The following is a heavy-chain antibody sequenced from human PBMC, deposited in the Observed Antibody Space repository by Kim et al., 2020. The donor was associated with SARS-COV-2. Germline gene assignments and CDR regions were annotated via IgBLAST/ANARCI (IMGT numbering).Heavy chain of an antibody. J-gene: IGHJ6*02. Sequence: GGSLRLSCAASGFTFSSYSMNWVRQAPGKGLEWVSSISSSSSYIYYADSVKGRFTISRDNAKNSLYLQMNSLRAEDTAVYYCARDKGNRYDFWSGHTDGYYYYGMDVWGQGTTVTVAS. V-gene: IGHV3-21*01. D-gene: IGHD3-3*01. CDR1: GFTFSSYS. CDR2: ISSSSSYI. CDR3: ARDKGNRYDFWSGHTDGYYYYGMDV.